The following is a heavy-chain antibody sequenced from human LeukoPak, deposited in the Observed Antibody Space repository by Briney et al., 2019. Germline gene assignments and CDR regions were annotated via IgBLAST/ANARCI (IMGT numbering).Heavy chain of an antibody. V-gene: IGHV1-46*01. J-gene: IGHJ5*02. CDR3: ARSRVPPRGWFDP. Sequence: ASVKVSCKASGYTFTSYYMHWVRQAPGQGLEWMGIINPSGGSTSYAQKFQGRVTMTRDTSTSTVYMELSSLRSEDTAVYYCARSRVPPRGWFDPWGQGTLVTVS. CDR1: GYTFTSYY. CDR2: INPSGGST.